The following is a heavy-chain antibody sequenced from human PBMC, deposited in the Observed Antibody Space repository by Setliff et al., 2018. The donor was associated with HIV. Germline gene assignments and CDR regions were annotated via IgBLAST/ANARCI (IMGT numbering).Heavy chain of an antibody. D-gene: IGHD2-2*01. Sequence: GGSLRLSCASSGFTFSSYAMTWVRQAPGKGLECVAVISGSGGRTYYADSVKGRFTISRDNSKNTLSLQMNSLRAEDTAVYYCVRDGGSTSWNFLYYYGMDVWGQGTTVTVSS. J-gene: IGHJ6*02. CDR3: VRDGGSTSWNFLYYYGMDV. CDR2: ISGSGGRT. V-gene: IGHV3-23*01. CDR1: GFTFSSYA.